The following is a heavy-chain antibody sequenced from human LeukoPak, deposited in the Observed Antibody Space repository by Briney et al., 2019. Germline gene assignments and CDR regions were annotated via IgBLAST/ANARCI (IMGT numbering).Heavy chain of an antibody. CDR1: GGTFSSYA. V-gene: IGHV1-69*13. J-gene: IGHJ4*02. D-gene: IGHD3-22*01. Sequence: ASVKVSCKASGGTFSSYAISWVRQAPGQGLEWMGGIIPIFGTANYAQKFQGRVTITADESTSTAYMELSSLRSEDTAVYYCARDRADYYDSSGWTTFDYWGQGTLVTVSS. CDR3: ARDRADYYDSSGWTTFDY. CDR2: IIPIFGTA.